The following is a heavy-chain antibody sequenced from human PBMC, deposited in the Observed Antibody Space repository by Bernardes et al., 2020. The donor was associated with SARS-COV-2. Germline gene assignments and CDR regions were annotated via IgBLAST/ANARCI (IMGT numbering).Heavy chain of an antibody. Sequence: SETLSLTCAVSGYSISSGYYWGWIRQPPGKGLEWIGSIYHSGSTYYNASLKSRVTISVDTSKNQFSLKLSSVTAADTAVYYCARGGYIAAAGPFDYWGQGTLVTVSS. CDR1: GYSISSGYY. D-gene: IGHD6-13*01. J-gene: IGHJ4*02. CDR3: ARGGYIAAAGPFDY. CDR2: IYHSGST. V-gene: IGHV4-38-2*01.